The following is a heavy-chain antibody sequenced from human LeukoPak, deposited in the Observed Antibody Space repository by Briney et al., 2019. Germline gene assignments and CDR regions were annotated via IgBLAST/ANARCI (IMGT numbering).Heavy chain of an antibody. CDR2: ISGSGSGGST. V-gene: IGHV3-23*01. CDR3: ARDHHEISYYDSSGYLPSYFYMDV. J-gene: IGHJ6*03. Sequence: GGSLRLSCAASGFTFSSSAMSWVRQAPGKGLEWVSNISGSGSGGSTYYADSVKGRFTISRDNSKNTVYLQMDSLRAEDTAVYYCARDHHEISYYDSSGYLPSYFYMDVWGKGTTVTVSS. D-gene: IGHD3-22*01. CDR1: GFTFSSSA.